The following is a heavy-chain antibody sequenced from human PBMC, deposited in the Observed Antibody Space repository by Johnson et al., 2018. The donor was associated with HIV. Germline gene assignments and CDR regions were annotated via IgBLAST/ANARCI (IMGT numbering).Heavy chain of an antibody. J-gene: IGHJ3*02. Sequence: QVQLVESGGGVVQPGRSLRLSCAASGFTFSSYGMHWVRQAPGKGLEWVAVIWYDGSNKYYADSVKGRFTISRDNSKNTLYLQMNSLRAEDTAVHYCAKGMDYYDSSGYYRRVYDAFDIWGQGTMVTVSS. V-gene: IGHV3-33*06. CDR1: GFTFSSYG. D-gene: IGHD3-22*01. CDR3: AKGMDYYDSSGYYRRVYDAFDI. CDR2: IWYDGSNK.